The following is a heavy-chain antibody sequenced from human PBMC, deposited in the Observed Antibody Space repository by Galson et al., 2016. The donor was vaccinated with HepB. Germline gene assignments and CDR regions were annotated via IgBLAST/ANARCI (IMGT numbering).Heavy chain of an antibody. Sequence: SETLSLTCAVSAGSIGSSKWWSWVRQPPGKGLEWIGYMYYRASTNYNPSLKSRVTMSVDTSKNQFSLNLTSVTAADTAVYYCAREVGQYSGYSHYYYYYMGGWGRGTAVTVSS. V-gene: IGHV4-4*02. CDR1: AGSIGSSKW. D-gene: IGHD5-12*01. J-gene: IGHJ6*03. CDR3: AREVGQYSGYSHYYYYYMGG. CDR2: MYYRAST.